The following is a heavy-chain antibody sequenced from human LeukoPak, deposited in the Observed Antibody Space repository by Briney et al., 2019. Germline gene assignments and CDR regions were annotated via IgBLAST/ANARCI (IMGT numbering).Heavy chain of an antibody. CDR2: IKEDGSQK. D-gene: IGHD2-21*01. Sequence: PGGPLRLSCVVSGFSFSNYWMSWVRQAPGKGLEWVGHIKEDGSQKNYVGSVKGRFTISRDNAKNSLYLEMNSLRAEDTAVYYCVRDESAVPTFRFDYWGQGTLVAVSS. CDR1: GFSFSNYW. J-gene: IGHJ4*02. CDR3: VRDESAVPTFRFDY. V-gene: IGHV3-7*01.